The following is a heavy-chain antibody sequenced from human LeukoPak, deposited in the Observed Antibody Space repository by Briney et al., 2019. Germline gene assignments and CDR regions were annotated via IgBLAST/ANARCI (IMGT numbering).Heavy chain of an antibody. V-gene: IGHV1-69*01. D-gene: IGHD3-22*01. J-gene: IGHJ4*02. CDR1: GGTFSSYA. CDR3: ARSRLLMTSYFDY. Sequence: SVKVSCKASGGTFSSYAISWVRQAPGQGLEWMGGIIPIFGTANYAQKFQGRVTITADESTSTAYMELSSLRPEDTAVYYCARSRLLMTSYFDYWGQGTLVTVSS. CDR2: IIPIFGTA.